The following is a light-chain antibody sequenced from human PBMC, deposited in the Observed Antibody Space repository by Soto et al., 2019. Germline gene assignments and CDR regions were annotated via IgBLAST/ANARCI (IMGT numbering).Light chain of an antibody. J-gene: IGLJ2*01. V-gene: IGLV2-14*03. CDR2: DVT. CDR3: SSCTSSTTLVI. CDR1: SSDVGGYDY. Sequence: QSVLTQPASVSGSPGQSITISCTGTSSDVGGYDYVSWYQRHPGKAPRLMIYDVTNRPSGVSDRFSGSKSGNTASLTISGLQADDEADYYCSSCTSSTTLVIFGGGTKVTVL.